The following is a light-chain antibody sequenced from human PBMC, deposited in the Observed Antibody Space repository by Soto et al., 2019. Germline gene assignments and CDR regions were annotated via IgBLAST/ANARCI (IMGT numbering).Light chain of an antibody. CDR3: SSYTSSSTLEV. CDR2: DVS. Sequence: QSALTQPASVSGSPGQSITIPCTGTSSDIGGHNYVSWYQQHPGKAPKLMIYDVSNRPSGVSNRFSGSKSGNTASLTISGLQAEDEADYYCSSYTSSSTLEVFGTGTKV. J-gene: IGLJ1*01. V-gene: IGLV2-14*03. CDR1: SSDIGGHNY.